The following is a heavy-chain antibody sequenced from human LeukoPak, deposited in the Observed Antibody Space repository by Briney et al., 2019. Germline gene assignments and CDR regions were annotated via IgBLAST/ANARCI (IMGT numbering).Heavy chain of an antibody. Sequence: GRSLRLSCAASGFTFDDYAMHWVRQAPGKGLEWVSGISWNSGSIGYADSVKGRFTISRDNAKNSLYLQMNSLRAEDTALYYCAKDSGSYYHWFDPWGQGTPVTVSS. J-gene: IGHJ5*02. CDR1: GFTFDDYA. CDR2: ISWNSGSI. V-gene: IGHV3-9*01. D-gene: IGHD1-26*01. CDR3: AKDSGSYYHWFDP.